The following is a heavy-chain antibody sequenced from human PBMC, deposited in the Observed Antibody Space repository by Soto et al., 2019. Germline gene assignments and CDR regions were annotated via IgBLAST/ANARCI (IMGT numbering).Heavy chain of an antibody. Sequence: ASVKVSCKASGYTFTSYGISWVRQTPGQELEWMGWISSYNGNTNYAQKLQGRVTMTTDTSTTTAYMELRSLRSDDTAVYYWASSYLEGNSRWRGHYYYYGKDVWGQGTTVNVSS. CDR1: GYTFTSYG. CDR2: ISSYNGNT. CDR3: ASSYLEGNSRWRGHYYYYGKDV. J-gene: IGHJ6*02. V-gene: IGHV1-18*01. D-gene: IGHD6-13*01.